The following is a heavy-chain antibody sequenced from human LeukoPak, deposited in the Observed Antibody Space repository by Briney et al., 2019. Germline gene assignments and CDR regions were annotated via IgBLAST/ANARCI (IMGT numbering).Heavy chain of an antibody. D-gene: IGHD6-19*01. Sequence: PGGSLRLSCAASGFTFSSYWMHWVRHAPGKGLVWVSRINSDGSSTSYADSVKGRFTISRDNAKNTLYLQMNSLRAEDTAVYYCARDPGYSSGWYYFDYWGQGTLVTVSS. CDR1: GFTFSSYW. CDR3: ARDPGYSSGWYYFDY. J-gene: IGHJ4*02. V-gene: IGHV3-74*01. CDR2: INSDGSST.